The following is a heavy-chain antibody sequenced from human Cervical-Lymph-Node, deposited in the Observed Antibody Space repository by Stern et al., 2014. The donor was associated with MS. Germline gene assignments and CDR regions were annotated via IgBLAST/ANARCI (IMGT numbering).Heavy chain of an antibody. CDR1: GFTFSTYD. J-gene: IGHJ4*02. V-gene: IGHV3-21*01. D-gene: IGHD6-19*01. CDR3: ARSSADIPVADFHSFDC. CDR2: ISRSSTYK. Sequence: EVQLVESGGGLVKPGGSLRLSCAASGFTFSTYDMNWVRRAPGKGLEWVSSISRSSTYKPYADSVKGRFPISRDNAENSLSLQMDSLRAEDTAVYYCARSSADIPVADFHSFDCWGQGILVTVFS.